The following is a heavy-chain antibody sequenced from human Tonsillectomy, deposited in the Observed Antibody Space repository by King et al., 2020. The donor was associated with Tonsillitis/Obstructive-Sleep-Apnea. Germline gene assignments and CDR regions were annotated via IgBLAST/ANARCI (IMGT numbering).Heavy chain of an antibody. CDR2: IDPSDSYV. Sequence: VQLVQSGAEVKKPGESLRISCQGSGYSFSNYWISWVRQMPGKGLEWMGRIDPSDSYVNNSPSFQGHVSISVDKSINTAYLQWSSLKASDTAIYYCARLVDTAMDSDFYYGMDVWGQGTTVTVSS. D-gene: IGHD5-18*01. V-gene: IGHV5-10-1*03. CDR1: GYSFSNYW. J-gene: IGHJ6*02. CDR3: ARLVDTAMDSDFYYGMDV.